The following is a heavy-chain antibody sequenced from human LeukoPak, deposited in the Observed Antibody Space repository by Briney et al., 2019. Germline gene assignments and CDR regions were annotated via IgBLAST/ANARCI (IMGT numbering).Heavy chain of an antibody. CDR3: AGTYYYGSGSYRVFDY. V-gene: IGHV4-4*07. CDR1: GGSISSYY. Sequence: SETLSLTCTVSGGSISSYYWSWIRQPAGKGLEWIGHIYASGSTSYNPSLKSRVTMSVDTSKNQSSLNLSSVTAADTAVYYCAGTYYYGSGSYRVFDYWGQGTLVTVSS. J-gene: IGHJ4*02. D-gene: IGHD3-10*01. CDR2: IYASGST.